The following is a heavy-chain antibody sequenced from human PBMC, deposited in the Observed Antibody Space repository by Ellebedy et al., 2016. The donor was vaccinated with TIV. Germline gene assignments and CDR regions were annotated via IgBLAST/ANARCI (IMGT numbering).Heavy chain of an antibody. CDR3: ARAMDV. V-gene: IGHV3-7*01. CDR2: IKQDGSEK. CDR1: GFTFSSYW. J-gene: IGHJ6*04. Sequence: GESLKISCAASGFTFSSYWMHWVRQAPGKGLEWVANIKQDGSEKHYVDSVKSRFTISRDNAKNSLYLQMNSLRAEDTAVYYCARAMDVWGKGTTVTVSS.